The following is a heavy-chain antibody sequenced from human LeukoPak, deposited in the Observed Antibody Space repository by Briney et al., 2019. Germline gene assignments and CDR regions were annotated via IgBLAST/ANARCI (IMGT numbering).Heavy chain of an antibody. CDR3: ARQAVRGVIGFDP. CDR1: GGSISSGDYY. V-gene: IGHV4-30-4*01. J-gene: IGHJ5*02. CDR2: IYYSGST. Sequence: PSQTLSLTCTVSGGSISSGDYYWSWIRQPPGKGLEWIGYIYYSGSTYYNPSLKSRVTISVDTSKNQFSLKLSSVTAADTAVYYCARQAVRGVIGFDPWGQGTLVTVSS. D-gene: IGHD3-10*01.